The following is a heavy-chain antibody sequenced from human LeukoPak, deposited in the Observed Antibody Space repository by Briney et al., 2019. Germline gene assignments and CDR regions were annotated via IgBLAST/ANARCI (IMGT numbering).Heavy chain of an antibody. V-gene: IGHV1-2*02. CDR2: INPNSGGT. CDR1: GYTFTGYY. J-gene: IGHJ6*02. CDR3: ARVHSYSSGINPWSWGPKPASYNHAMDV. D-gene: IGHD3-10*01. Sequence: ASVKVSCKASGYTFTGYYMHWVRQAPGQGLEWMGWINPNSGGTNYAQKFQGRVTMTRDTSISTAYMELSSLRAEDTAVYYCARVHSYSSGINPWSWGPKPASYNHAMDVWGQGTTVTISS.